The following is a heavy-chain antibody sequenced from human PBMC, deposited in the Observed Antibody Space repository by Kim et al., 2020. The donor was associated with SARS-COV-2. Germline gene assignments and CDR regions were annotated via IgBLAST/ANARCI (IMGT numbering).Heavy chain of an antibody. V-gene: IGHV3-30*18. CDR3: AKDGGAAHPRYFDY. CDR2: ISYDGSNK. Sequence: GGSLRLSCAASGFTFSSYGMHWVRQAPGKGLEWVAVISYDGSNKYYADSVKGRFTISRDNSKNTLYLQMNSLRAEDTAVYYCAKDGGAAHPRYFDYWGQGTLVTVSS. J-gene: IGHJ4*02. D-gene: IGHD6-13*01. CDR1: GFTFSSYG.